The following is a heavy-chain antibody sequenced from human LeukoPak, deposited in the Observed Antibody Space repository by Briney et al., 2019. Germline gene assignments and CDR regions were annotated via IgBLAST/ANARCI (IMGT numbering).Heavy chain of an antibody. CDR3: ARDQYSSGYYPYYYGMDV. V-gene: IGHV1-3*01. J-gene: IGHJ6*02. CDR1: GYTFTSYA. D-gene: IGHD3-22*01. CDR2: INAGNGNT. Sequence: ASVKVSCKAAGYTFTSYAMHWVRQAPGQRLEWMGWINAGNGNTKYSQKFQGRVTITRDTSASTAYMELSSLRSGDTAVYYCARDQYSSGYYPYYYGMDVWGQGTTVTVSS.